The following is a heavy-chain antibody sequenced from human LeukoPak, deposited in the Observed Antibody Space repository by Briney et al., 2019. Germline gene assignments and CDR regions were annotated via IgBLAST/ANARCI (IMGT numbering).Heavy chain of an antibody. Sequence: GGSLRLSCAASGFTFSSYWMNWARQAPGKGLEWVASVNYNGNVNYYVDSVKGRFTISRDNAKNSLYLQMSNLRAEDTAVYFCARGGGLDVWGQGATVTVSS. CDR1: GFTFSSYW. CDR2: VNYNGNVN. V-gene: IGHV3-7*03. CDR3: ARGGGLDV. J-gene: IGHJ6*02. D-gene: IGHD3-16*01.